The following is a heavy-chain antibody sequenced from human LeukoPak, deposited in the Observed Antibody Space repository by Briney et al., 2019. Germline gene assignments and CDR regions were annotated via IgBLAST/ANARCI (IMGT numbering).Heavy chain of an antibody. Sequence: GGSLRLSCAASGFIFTTYAMIWVRQAPGKGLEWVSYIGWSSNIYYADSVKGRFTISRDNAKNSLYLQMNSLRDEDTALYYCARDSAYAFDIWGQGTKVTVSS. CDR2: IGWSSNI. V-gene: IGHV3-48*02. CDR1: GFIFTTYA. J-gene: IGHJ3*02. CDR3: ARDSAYAFDI. D-gene: IGHD1-26*01.